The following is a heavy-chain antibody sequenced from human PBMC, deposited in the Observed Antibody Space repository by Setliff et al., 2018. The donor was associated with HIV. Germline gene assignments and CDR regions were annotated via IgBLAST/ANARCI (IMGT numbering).Heavy chain of an antibody. Sequence: SETLSLTCSVSGGSISSGSHYWGWIRQAPGKGLEWIGNIYYSGTTFYNPSLKSRVSISVDTSRNEFSLKLTSVTAADTAVYYCAREFSSSSFDQWGQGTLVTSPQ. J-gene: IGHJ4*02. CDR2: IYYSGTT. CDR3: AREFSSSSFDQ. CDR1: GGSISSGSHY. V-gene: IGHV4-39*02. D-gene: IGHD6-6*01.